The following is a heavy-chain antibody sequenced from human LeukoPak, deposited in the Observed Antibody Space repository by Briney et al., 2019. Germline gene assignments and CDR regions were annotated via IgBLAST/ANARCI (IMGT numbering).Heavy chain of an antibody. CDR3: AKGWRMSDP. J-gene: IGHJ5*02. CDR2: ISYDGSNK. D-gene: IGHD1-1*01. Sequence: LEWVAVISYDGSNKYYADSVKGRFTISRDNSKNTLYLQVDSLRAEDTAVYYCAKGWRMSDPWGQGTLVTVSS. V-gene: IGHV3-30*18.